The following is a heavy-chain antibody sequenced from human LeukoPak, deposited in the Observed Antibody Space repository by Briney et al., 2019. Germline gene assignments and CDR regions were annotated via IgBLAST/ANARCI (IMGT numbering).Heavy chain of an antibody. D-gene: IGHD6-13*01. CDR3: ARARIAAAGLNWFDP. J-gene: IGHJ5*02. V-gene: IGHV3-33*01. CDR1: GFTFSSYG. Sequence: GGSLRLSCAASGFTFSSYGMHWVRQAPGKGLEWVAVIWYDGSNKYYADSVKGRFTISRDNSKNTLYLQMNSLRAEDMAVYYCARARIAAAGLNWFDPWGQGTLVTVSS. CDR2: IWYDGSNK.